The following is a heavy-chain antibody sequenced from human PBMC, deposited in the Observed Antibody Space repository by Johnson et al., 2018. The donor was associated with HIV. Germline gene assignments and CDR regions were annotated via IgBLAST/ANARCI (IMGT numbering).Heavy chain of an antibody. CDR2: ISTSGSSI. CDR3: ARDATPWGRDYVGYAFDL. D-gene: IGHD4-17*01. CDR1: GFPFSDYY. Sequence: QVQLVESGGGLVKPGGSLRLSCAASGFPFSDYYMTWIRQTPGKGLECLAYISTSGSSIYYTDSVKGRVTISRDNAKNSLFLQMNSLRAEDTAVYYCARDATPWGRDYVGYAFDLWGQGTMVTLSS. V-gene: IGHV3-11*04. J-gene: IGHJ3*01.